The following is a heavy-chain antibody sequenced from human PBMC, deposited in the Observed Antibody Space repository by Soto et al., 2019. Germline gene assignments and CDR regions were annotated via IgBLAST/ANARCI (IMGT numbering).Heavy chain of an antibody. CDR1: GFTFSSYA. V-gene: IGHV3-23*01. CDR2: ISGSGGTA. Sequence: EVQLLESGGGSVQPGGSLRLSCAASGFTFSSYAMHWARRPPGKGLEWVSSISGSGGTASYADSVKGRFSISRDSLVNTLYLQMNSLRAEDTAVYYCAKGRGQNWNFDYWGQGTLVTVSP. J-gene: IGHJ4*02. D-gene: IGHD1-1*01. CDR3: AKGRGQNWNFDY.